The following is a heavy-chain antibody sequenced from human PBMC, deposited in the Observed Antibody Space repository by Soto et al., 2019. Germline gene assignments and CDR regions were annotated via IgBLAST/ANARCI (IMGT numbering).Heavy chain of an antibody. Sequence: QVQLVESGGGVVQPGRSLRLSCAASGFTFSSYAMHWVRQAPGKGLEGVAVISYDGSNKYYADSVKGRFTISRDNSKNTLYLQMNSLRAEDTAVYYCAREWVMITFGGTFDYWGQGTLVTVSS. J-gene: IGHJ4*02. CDR2: ISYDGSNK. D-gene: IGHD3-16*01. CDR1: GFTFSSYA. V-gene: IGHV3-30-3*01. CDR3: AREWVMITFGGTFDY.